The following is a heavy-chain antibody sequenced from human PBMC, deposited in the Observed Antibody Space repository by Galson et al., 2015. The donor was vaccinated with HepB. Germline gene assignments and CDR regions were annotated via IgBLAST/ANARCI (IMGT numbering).Heavy chain of an antibody. V-gene: IGHV2-5*02. CDR1: GFSLNSRGVG. CDR3: AHMDLGLTSFAY. Sequence: PALVKPTQTLTLTCTFSGFSLNSRGVGVGWIRQPPGKALEWLALIFWDDDQRYTPLLKSGLSVTKDTPKNQVVLKLTSVDPVDTATYYCAHMDLGLTSFAYWGQGTLVTVSS. D-gene: IGHD3/OR15-3a*01. CDR2: IFWDDDQ. J-gene: IGHJ4*02.